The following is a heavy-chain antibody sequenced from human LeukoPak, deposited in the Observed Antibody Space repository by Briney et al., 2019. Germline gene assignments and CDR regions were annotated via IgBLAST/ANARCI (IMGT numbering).Heavy chain of an antibody. CDR3: AKRGVVIRVILVGFHKEAYYFDS. Sequence: GGSLRLSCAVSGITLSNYGMSWVRQARGKGLEWVAGISDSGGRTNYADSVKGRFTISRDNPKNTLYLQMNSLRAEDTAVYFCAKRGVVIRVILVGFHKEAYYFDSWGQGALVTVSS. CDR2: ISDSGGRT. CDR1: GITLSNYG. J-gene: IGHJ4*02. V-gene: IGHV3-23*01. D-gene: IGHD3-22*01.